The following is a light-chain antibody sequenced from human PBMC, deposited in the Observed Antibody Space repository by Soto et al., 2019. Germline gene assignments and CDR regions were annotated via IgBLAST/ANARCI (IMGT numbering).Light chain of an antibody. CDR2: EGS. J-gene: IGLJ7*01. V-gene: IGLV2-23*01. Sequence: QPALTQPASVSGSPGQSITISCTGTSSDVGSYNLVSWYQQHPGKAPKLMIYEGSKRPSGVSNRFSGSKSGNTASLTISGLQAEDEADYYCCSYAGSSTSAVFGGGTQLTVL. CDR3: CSYAGSSTSAV. CDR1: SSDVGSYNL.